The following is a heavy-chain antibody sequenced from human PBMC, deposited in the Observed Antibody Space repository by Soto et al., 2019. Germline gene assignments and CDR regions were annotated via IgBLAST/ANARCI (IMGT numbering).Heavy chain of an antibody. D-gene: IGHD3-16*02. CDR2: IYYSGST. Sequence: QVQLQESGPGLVKPSETLSLTCTVSGGSISSYYWSWIRQPPGKGLEWIGYIYYSGSTNYNPSLKSRVTISVDTSKNQFSLKLSSVTAADTAVYYCARDAPYYDYVWGSYRTNYFDYWGQGTLVTVSS. CDR3: ARDAPYYDYVWGSYRTNYFDY. V-gene: IGHV4-59*01. J-gene: IGHJ4*02. CDR1: GGSISSYY.